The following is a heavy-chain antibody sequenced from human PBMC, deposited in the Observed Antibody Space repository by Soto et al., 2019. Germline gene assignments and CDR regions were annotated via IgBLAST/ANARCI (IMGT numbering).Heavy chain of an antibody. CDR3: ASVSPPEVPIAYYYCYDGMDV. V-gene: IGHV3-11*01. CDR1: GFTFSDYY. J-gene: IGHJ6*02. Sequence: PGGSLRLSCAPSGFTFSDYYMSWIRQAPGKGLEWVSYISSSGSTIYYADSVKGRFTISRDNAKNSLYLQMNSLRAEDTAVYYCASVSPPEVPIAYYYCYDGMDVWGQGTTVTVSS. CDR2: ISSSGSTI. D-gene: IGHD1-1*01.